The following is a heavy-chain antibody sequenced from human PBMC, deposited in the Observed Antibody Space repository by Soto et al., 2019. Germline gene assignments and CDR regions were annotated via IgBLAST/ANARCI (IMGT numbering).Heavy chain of an antibody. V-gene: IGHV3-23*01. CDR3: ARQKLKSSTWYGSLDP. Sequence: GGSLRLSCVASGFSFSSHAMTWVRQAPGKGLEWVSVISAGSGNTYYAESVKGRFTVSRDNSKNTLWLQMDSLRVEDTGLYYCARQKLKSSTWYGSLDPWGQGTLVTVSS. CDR2: ISAGSGNT. D-gene: IGHD2-2*01. CDR1: GFSFSSHA. J-gene: IGHJ5*02.